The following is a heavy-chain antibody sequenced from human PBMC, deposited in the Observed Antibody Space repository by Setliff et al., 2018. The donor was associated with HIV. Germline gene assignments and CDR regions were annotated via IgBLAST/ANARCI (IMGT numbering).Heavy chain of an antibody. CDR1: GYTLTTYG. CDR3: ARGKRAMVRGVIITPAFDI. J-gene: IGHJ3*02. Sequence: ASVKVSCKASGYTLTTYGISWVRQAPGQGLEWMGWINTETGNPMYAQGFTGRFVFSLDTSVSTAYLQINSLKTEDTAVYYCARGKRAMVRGVIITPAFDIWGQGTMVTVSS. CDR2: INTETGNP. D-gene: IGHD3-10*01. V-gene: IGHV7-4-1*02.